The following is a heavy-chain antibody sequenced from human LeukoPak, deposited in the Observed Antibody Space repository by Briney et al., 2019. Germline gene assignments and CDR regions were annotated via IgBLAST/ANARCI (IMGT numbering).Heavy chain of an antibody. CDR3: ARGNRPGYSGYGSLNY. CDR1: GGSISSYY. J-gene: IGHJ4*02. V-gene: IGHV4-59*01. D-gene: IGHD5-12*01. CDR2: IYYSGST. Sequence: SETLSLTCTVSGGSISSYYWSWIRQPPGKGLEWIGYIYYSGSTNYNPSLKSRVTISVDTSKNQFSLKLSSVTAADTAVYYCARGNRPGYSGYGSLNYWGQGTLVTVSS.